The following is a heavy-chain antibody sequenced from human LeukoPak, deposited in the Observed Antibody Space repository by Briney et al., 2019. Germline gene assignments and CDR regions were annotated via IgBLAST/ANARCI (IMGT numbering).Heavy chain of an antibody. CDR1: GFTFNSYS. J-gene: IGHJ2*01. D-gene: IGHD6-13*01. CDR3: ARGLGPGAAPFRYFDL. V-gene: IGHV3-48*02. Sequence: GGSLRLSCAASGFTFNSYSMNWVRQAPGKGLDRVSYISPSSSTIFYADSVKGRFTISRDNAKNSLYLQMISLRDEDTALYYCARGLGPGAAPFRYFDLWGRGTLVTVSS. CDR2: ISPSSSTI.